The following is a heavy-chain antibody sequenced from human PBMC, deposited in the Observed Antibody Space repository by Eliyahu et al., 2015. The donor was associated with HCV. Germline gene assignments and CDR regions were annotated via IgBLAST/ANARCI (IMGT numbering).Heavy chain of an antibody. CDR2: ISSSSSTI. V-gene: IGHV3-48*02. D-gene: IGHD2-15*01. CDR3: ARDAFDPWWAFLDY. CDR1: XFTFSSXS. Sequence: EVQLVESGGGLVQPGGSLXXSCAXSXFTFSSXSMNWVRQAPGKGLEGVSYISSSSSTIYYADSVKGRFTISRDNAKNSLYLQMNSLRDEDTAVYYCARDAFDPWWAFLDYWGQGTLVTVSS. J-gene: IGHJ4*02.